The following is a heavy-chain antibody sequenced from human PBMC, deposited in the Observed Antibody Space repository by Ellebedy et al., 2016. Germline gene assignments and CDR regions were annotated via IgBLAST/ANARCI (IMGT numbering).Heavy chain of an antibody. CDR2: IYGHDDK. CDR3: VHRTTVTSFDC. J-gene: IGHJ4*02. Sequence: SGSTLVKPTQTLTLTCTFSGFSLTTSTVVVGWVRQRPGRAPEWLAFIYGHDDKRYSPSLRNRLTITKDTSNNQVVLTLTNMDPVDTATYYCVHRTTVTSFDCWGQGTLVTGSS. V-gene: IGHV2-5*01. CDR1: GFSLTTSTVV. D-gene: IGHD4-17*01.